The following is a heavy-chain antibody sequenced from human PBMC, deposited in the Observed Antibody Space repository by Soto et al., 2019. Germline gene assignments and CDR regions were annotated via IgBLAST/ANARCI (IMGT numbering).Heavy chain of an antibody. Sequence: SETLSLTCTVSGGSISSYYWSWIRQPPGKGLEWIGYIYYSGSTNYNPSLKSRVTMSVETSKNQFSLKLSSVTAVDTAVYYCARRETVSGAFEIWVQGKMVXV. V-gene: IGHV4-59*12. D-gene: IGHD4-17*01. CDR1: GGSISSYY. CDR3: ARRETVSGAFEI. J-gene: IGHJ3*02. CDR2: IYYSGST.